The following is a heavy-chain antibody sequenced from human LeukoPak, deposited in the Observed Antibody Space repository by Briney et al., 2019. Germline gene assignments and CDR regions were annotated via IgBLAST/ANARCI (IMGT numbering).Heavy chain of an antibody. V-gene: IGHV3-21*01. J-gene: IGHJ3*02. D-gene: IGHD3-22*01. CDR3: AKDYHYNSSEYAFDI. Sequence: GGSLRLSCAASGFTFSSYSMNWVRQAPGKGLEWVSSISSSSSYIYYADSVKGRFTISRDNAKNSLYLQMNSLRVEDTAVYYCAKDYHYNSSEYAFDIWGQGTMVTVSS. CDR1: GFTFSSYS. CDR2: ISSSSSYI.